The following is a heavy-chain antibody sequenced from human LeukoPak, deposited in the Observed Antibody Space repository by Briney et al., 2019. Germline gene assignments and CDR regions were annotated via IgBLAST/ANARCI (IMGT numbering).Heavy chain of an antibody. Sequence: SVKVSCKASGGTFSSYAISWVRQAPGQGLEWMGGIIPFFGTANYAQKFQGRVTITADESTSTAYMELSSLRSEDTAVYYCARRPYYYDSSGYVDWGQGTLVTVSS. CDR3: ARRPYYYDSSGYVD. CDR1: GGTFSSYA. J-gene: IGHJ4*02. CDR2: IIPFFGTA. D-gene: IGHD3-22*01. V-gene: IGHV1-69*13.